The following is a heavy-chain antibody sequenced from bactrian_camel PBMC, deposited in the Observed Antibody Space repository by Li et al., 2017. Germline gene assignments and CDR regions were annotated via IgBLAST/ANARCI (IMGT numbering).Heavy chain of an antibody. CDR2: IDVDGST. J-gene: IGHJ4*01. Sequence: HVQLVESGGGSVQAGGSLRLSCAASGYVYCTYDMSWYRQAPGKEREFVSAIDVDGSTRYADSVKGRFTISQDNAKNTVSLQMNSLKPEDTAMYYCKIDRCHYGGSRSPRNYWGQGTQVTVS. CDR3: KIDRCHYGGSRSPRNY. CDR1: GYVYCTYD. D-gene: IGHD6*01. V-gene: IGHV3S53*01.